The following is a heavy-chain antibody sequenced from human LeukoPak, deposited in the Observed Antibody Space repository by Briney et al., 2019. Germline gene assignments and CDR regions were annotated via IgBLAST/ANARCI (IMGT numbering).Heavy chain of an antibody. CDR3: ARERGDVAARLYYYYYMDV. Sequence: PGGSLRLSCAASGFTVSSNEMSWVRQAPGKGLEWVSSISGGSTYYADSRKGRFTISRDNSKNTLHLQMNSLRGEDTAVYYCARERGDVAARLYYYYYMDVWGKGTTVTVSS. J-gene: IGHJ6*03. CDR1: GFTVSSNE. V-gene: IGHV3-38-3*01. D-gene: IGHD6-6*01. CDR2: ISGGST.